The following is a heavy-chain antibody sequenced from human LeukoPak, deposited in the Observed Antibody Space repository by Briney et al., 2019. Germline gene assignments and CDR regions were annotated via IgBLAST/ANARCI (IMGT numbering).Heavy chain of an antibody. Sequence: GGSLRLSCAASGFTVSSYAMNWVRQAPGKGLEWVSSISGGGGSTYYADSVEGRFTVSRDNSKKTLYLQMNSLRAEDTAIYYCAQDLGYCSTTSCLPWGQGTLVTVSS. V-gene: IGHV3-23*01. CDR2: ISGGGGST. J-gene: IGHJ5*02. CDR1: GFTVSSYA. CDR3: AQDLGYCSTTSCLP. D-gene: IGHD2-2*01.